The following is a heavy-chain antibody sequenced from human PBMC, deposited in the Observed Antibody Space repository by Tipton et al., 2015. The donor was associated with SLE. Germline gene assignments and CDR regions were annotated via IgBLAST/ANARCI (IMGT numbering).Heavy chain of an antibody. CDR3: AREGVRRGATGAFDI. V-gene: IGHV4-34*01. Sequence: TLSLTCAVYGGSFSGYYWSWIRQPPGKGLEWIGEINHSGSTNYNPSLKSRVTISVDTSKNQFSLKLSSVTAADTAVYYCAREGVRRGATGAFDIWGQGTMVTVSS. J-gene: IGHJ3*02. CDR2: INHSGST. D-gene: IGHD1-26*01. CDR1: GGSFSGYY.